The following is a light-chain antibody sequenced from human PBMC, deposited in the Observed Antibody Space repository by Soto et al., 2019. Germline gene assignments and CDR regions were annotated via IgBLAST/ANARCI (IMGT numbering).Light chain of an antibody. CDR2: AAS. CDR1: QSISSY. CDR3: QQSYSTLTWT. J-gene: IGKJ1*01. Sequence: DIQMTQSPSSLSASVGDRVTITCLASQSISSYLNWYQQKPGKAPKLLIYAASNLQSGVPSRFSGSRSGQDFNLTISSLQPEDFATYYCQQSYSTLTWTFGQRTK. V-gene: IGKV1-39*01.